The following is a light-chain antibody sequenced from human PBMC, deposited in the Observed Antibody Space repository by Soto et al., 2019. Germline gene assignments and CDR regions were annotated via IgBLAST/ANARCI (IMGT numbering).Light chain of an antibody. Sequence: DIPMTQSPSSLSASVGDRVTITCRASQSIRSYLNWYQQKPGKVPKVLIYGASSLQSGVPSRFSGSGSGTDFTLTISSLQPEDFATYYCQQSYSTPYTFGQGTKLEIK. CDR3: QQSYSTPYT. V-gene: IGKV1-39*01. CDR1: QSIRSY. J-gene: IGKJ2*01. CDR2: GAS.